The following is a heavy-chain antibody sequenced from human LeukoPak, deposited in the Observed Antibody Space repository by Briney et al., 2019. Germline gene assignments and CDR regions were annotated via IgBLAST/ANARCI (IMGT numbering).Heavy chain of an antibody. CDR3: ARVRYQLLGYNWFDP. CDR2: IYYSGST. Sequence: KPSETLSLTCTVSGGSISSSSYYWGWIRQPPGKGLEWIGSIYYSGSTYYNPSLKSRVTISVDTSKNQFSLKLSSVTAADTAVYYCARVRYQLLGYNWFDPWGQGTLVTVSS. D-gene: IGHD2-2*01. CDR1: GGSISSSSYY. V-gene: IGHV4-39*07. J-gene: IGHJ5*02.